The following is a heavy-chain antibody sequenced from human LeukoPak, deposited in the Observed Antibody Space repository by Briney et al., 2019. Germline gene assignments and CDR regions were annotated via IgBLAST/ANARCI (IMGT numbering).Heavy chain of an antibody. CDR3: ATGSNWYFDY. Sequence: GGSLRLSCAASGFTFSSYEMNWVRQAPGKGLEWVSHISGSDGSTNYADSVKGRFTISRDNSKNTLYLQMNSLRAEDTAVYYCATGSNWYFDYWGQGTLVTVSS. J-gene: IGHJ4*02. D-gene: IGHD6-13*01. V-gene: IGHV3-23*01. CDR2: ISGSDGST. CDR1: GFTFSSYE.